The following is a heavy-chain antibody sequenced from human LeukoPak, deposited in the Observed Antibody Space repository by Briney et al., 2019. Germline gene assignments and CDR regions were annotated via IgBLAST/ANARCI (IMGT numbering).Heavy chain of an antibody. V-gene: IGHV4-34*01. D-gene: IGHD2-21*01. CDR1: GGSFSGYY. CDR2: INHSGGT. CDR3: ARVLKLWSPLDY. Sequence: PSETLSLTCAVYGGSFSGYYWSWIRQPPGKGLEWIGEINHSGGTNYNPSLKSRVTISVDTSKNQFSLKLSSVTAADTAVYYCARVLKLWSPLDYWGQGTLVTVSS. J-gene: IGHJ4*02.